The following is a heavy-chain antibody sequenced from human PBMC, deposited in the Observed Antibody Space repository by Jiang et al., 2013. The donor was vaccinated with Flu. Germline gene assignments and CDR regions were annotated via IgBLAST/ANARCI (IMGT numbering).Heavy chain of an antibody. J-gene: IGHJ1*01. D-gene: IGHD3-22*01. CDR3: ARSEYYDSSGYLFQH. CDR2: IDPSDSYT. V-gene: IGHV5-10-1*01. CDR1: GYSFTSYW. Sequence: GAEVKKPGESLRISCKGSGYSFTSYWISWVRQMPGKGLEWMGRIDPSDSYTNYSPSFQGHVTISADKSISTAYLQWSSLKASDTAMYYCARSEYYDSSGYLFQHWGQGTLVTVSS.